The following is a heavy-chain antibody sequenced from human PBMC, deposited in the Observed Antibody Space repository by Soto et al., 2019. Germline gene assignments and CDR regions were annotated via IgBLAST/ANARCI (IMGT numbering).Heavy chain of an antibody. Sequence: PGGSLRLSCAASGFSVTTYRMSWVRQAPGKGLEWVSVIYGGGSTVYAASVKGRFTVSRDDSKNIVYVEMNSLTAEDTAVYYCTKGTSTTSGPVXWGQGTPVTVSS. CDR3: TKGTSTTSGPVX. D-gene: IGHD1-1*01. V-gene: IGHV3-53*01. CDR2: IYGGGST. J-gene: IGHJ4*02. CDR1: GFSVTTYR.